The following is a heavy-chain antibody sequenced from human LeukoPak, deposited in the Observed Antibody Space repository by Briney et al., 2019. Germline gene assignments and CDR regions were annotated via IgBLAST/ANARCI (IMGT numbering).Heavy chain of an antibody. CDR1: GFTFSSYW. V-gene: IGHV3-74*01. CDR3: VRVLGTVTTFYYFDS. CDR2: INSDGRST. D-gene: IGHD4-11*01. J-gene: IGHJ4*02. Sequence: GGSLRLSCAASGFTFSSYWMHWVRQVPGQGLVWVSRINSDGRSTSYADSVKGRFTISRDNAKNTVYLQMNSLGAEDTAIYYCVRVLGTVTTFYYFDSWGQGTLVTVSS.